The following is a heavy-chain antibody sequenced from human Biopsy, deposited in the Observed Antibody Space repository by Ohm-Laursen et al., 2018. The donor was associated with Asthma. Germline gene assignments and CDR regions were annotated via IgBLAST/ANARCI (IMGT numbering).Heavy chain of an antibody. CDR1: GGTFNAYV. D-gene: IGHD2-2*01. V-gene: IGHV1-69*13. Sequence: ASVKVSCKSLGGTFNAYVIGWARQAPGQGLEWMGGINSVFGTTTYPQKFQDRVTITADDSTSTVYMELSSLRSEDTAVYYCARKAGSCISRTCYSLDFWGQGTLVTVSS. CDR3: ARKAGSCISRTCYSLDF. J-gene: IGHJ4*02. CDR2: INSVFGTT.